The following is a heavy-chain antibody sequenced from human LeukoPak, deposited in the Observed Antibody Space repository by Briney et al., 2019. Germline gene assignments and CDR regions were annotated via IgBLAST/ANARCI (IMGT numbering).Heavy chain of an antibody. D-gene: IGHD5/OR15-5a*01. CDR2: IYHSGST. V-gene: IGHV4-38-2*02. J-gene: IGHJ4*02. CDR1: GYSIRSTYY. Sequence: SETLSLTCTVSGYSIRSTYYWGWIRQPPGKGLEWIGYIYHSGSTYYNPSLKSRVTISVDRSKNQFSLKLSSVTAADTAVYYCARGTGPLYDGRPDYWGQGTLVTVSS. CDR3: ARGTGPLYDGRPDY.